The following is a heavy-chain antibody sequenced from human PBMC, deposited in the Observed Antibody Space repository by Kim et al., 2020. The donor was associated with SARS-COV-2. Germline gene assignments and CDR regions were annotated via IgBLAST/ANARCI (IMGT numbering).Heavy chain of an antibody. Sequence: SETLSLTCTVSGGSISSSNSYWGWIRQPPGKGLEWIGTIYYTVSTFYNPSLKSRVTISVDTSKKQFSLNLNSVTAADTAVYYCARDRGKDCYTSSSDYWG. CDR1: GGSISSSNSY. J-gene: IGHJ4*01. D-gene: IGHD6-6*01. V-gene: IGHV4-39*01. CDR3: ARDRGKDCYTSSSDY. CDR2: IYYTVST.